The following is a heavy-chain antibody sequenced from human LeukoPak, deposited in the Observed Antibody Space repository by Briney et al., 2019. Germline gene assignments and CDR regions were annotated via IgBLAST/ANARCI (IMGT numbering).Heavy chain of an antibody. CDR2: IYHSGST. CDR3: ASSAVVVITSRPGAFDI. CDR1: GGSISSSNW. Sequence: PSGTLSLTCAVSGGSISSSNWWSWIRQPPGKGLEWIGEIYHSGSTNYNPSLKSRVTISVDTSKNQFSLELSSVTAADTAVYYCASSAVVVITSRPGAFDIWGQGTMVTVSS. V-gene: IGHV4-4*02. J-gene: IGHJ3*02. D-gene: IGHD3-22*01.